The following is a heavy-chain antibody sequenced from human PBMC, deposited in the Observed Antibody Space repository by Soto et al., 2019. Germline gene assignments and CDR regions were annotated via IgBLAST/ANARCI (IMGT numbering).Heavy chain of an antibody. Sequence: VQLVESGGGVVQPGRSLRLSCAASGFTFSSYGMHWVRQAPGKGLEWVAVISGSGDSTYYADSVKGRFAISRDNSKNTLYLQMNSLRAEDTAVYYCAKDTYLDYSDSSGYYPWYYYGLDVWGQGTTVTVSS. D-gene: IGHD3-22*01. V-gene: IGHV3-23*04. CDR3: AKDTYLDYSDSSGYYPWYYYGLDV. CDR2: ISGSGDST. CDR1: GFTFSSYG. J-gene: IGHJ6*02.